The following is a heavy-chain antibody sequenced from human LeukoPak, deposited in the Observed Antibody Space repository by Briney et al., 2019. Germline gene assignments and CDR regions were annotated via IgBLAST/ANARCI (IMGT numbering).Heavy chain of an antibody. J-gene: IGHJ4*02. V-gene: IGHV4-39*07. CDR1: GGSISLRYYY. CDR2: VYYSGTT. Sequence: SQSLSLACSVSGGSISLRYYYWGWIRQPPGKGLEWFGSVYYSGTTSYNPSLKRRVTISVDMSKNHFSLRLSSVTAADTAMYYCARGTLYSGWSYYFDYWGQGSQVTVSS. D-gene: IGHD6-19*01. CDR3: ARGTLYSGWSYYFDY.